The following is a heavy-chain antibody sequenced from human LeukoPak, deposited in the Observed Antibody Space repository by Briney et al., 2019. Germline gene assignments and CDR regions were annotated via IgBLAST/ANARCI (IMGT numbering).Heavy chain of an antibody. D-gene: IGHD3-10*01. Sequence: SETLSLTCTVSGGSISSYYWSWIRQPPGKGLEWIGYIYYSGSTNYNPSLKSRVTISVDTSKNQFSLKLGSVTAADTAVYYCARDLNYGSATNWFDPWGQGTLVTVSS. J-gene: IGHJ5*02. CDR2: IYYSGST. CDR1: GGSISSYY. CDR3: ARDLNYGSATNWFDP. V-gene: IGHV4-59*01.